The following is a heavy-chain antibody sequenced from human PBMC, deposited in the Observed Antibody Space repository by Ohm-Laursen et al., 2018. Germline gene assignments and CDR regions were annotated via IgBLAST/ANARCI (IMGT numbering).Heavy chain of an antibody. CDR2: ISSSGSTI. D-gene: IGHD3-16*01. J-gene: IGHJ3*02. Sequence: SLRLSCTASGFTFDDYAMHWVRQAPGKGLEWVSYISSSGSTIYYADSVKGRFTISRDNAKNSLYLQMNSLRAEDTAVYYCARDGGSYQDDVFDIWGQGTMVTVSS. V-gene: IGHV3-11*01. CDR3: ARDGGSYQDDVFDI. CDR1: GFTFDDYA.